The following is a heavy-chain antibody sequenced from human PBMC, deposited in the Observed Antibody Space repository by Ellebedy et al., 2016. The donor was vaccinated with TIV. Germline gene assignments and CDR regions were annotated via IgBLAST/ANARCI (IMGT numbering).Heavy chain of an antibody. Sequence: AASVKVSCKASGGTFSNYVISWVRQAPGQGLEWMGRIIPILGIANYAQKFQGGVTITADKSTSTAYMELSSLRTEDTAVFYCARTVSYSSGWYGYWGQGTLVTVSS. V-gene: IGHV1-69*04. CDR1: GGTFSNYV. D-gene: IGHD6-19*01. CDR2: IIPILGIA. J-gene: IGHJ4*02. CDR3: ARTVSYSSGWYGY.